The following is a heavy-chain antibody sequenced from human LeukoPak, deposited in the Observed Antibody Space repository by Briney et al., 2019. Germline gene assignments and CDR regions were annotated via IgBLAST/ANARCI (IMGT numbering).Heavy chain of an antibody. Sequence: SVKVSCKASGGTFSSYAISWVRQAPGQGLEWMGGIIPIFGTANYAQKFQGRVTITADESTSTAYMELSSLRSEDTAVYYCASERAHYYGSGSYSKYYYGMDVWGQGTLVTVSS. CDR2: IIPIFGTA. V-gene: IGHV1-69*13. J-gene: IGHJ6*02. CDR1: GGTFSSYA. CDR3: ASERAHYYGSGSYSKYYYGMDV. D-gene: IGHD3-10*01.